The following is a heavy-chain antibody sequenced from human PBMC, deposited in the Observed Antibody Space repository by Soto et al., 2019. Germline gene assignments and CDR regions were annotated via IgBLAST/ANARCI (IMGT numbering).Heavy chain of an antibody. CDR2: INHSGST. CDR1: GGSFSGYY. D-gene: IGHD2-21*01. Sequence: SETLSLTCAVYGGSFSGYYWSWIRQPPGKGLEWIGEINHSGSTNYNPPLKSRVTISVDTSKNQFSLKLSSVTAADTAVYYCARLAGYCGANGCHGDDAMDVWGQGTTVT. J-gene: IGHJ6*02. CDR3: ARLAGYCGANGCHGDDAMDV. V-gene: IGHV4-34*01.